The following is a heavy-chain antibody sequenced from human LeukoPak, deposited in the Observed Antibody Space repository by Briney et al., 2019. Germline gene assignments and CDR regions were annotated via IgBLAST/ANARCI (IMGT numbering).Heavy chain of an antibody. J-gene: IGHJ6*02. Sequence: SVKVSCKASGGTFSSYAISWVRQAPGQGLEWMGGIIPIFGTANYAQKFQGRVTITADESTSTAYMELSSLRSEDTAVYYCARDSSPYYYGPGSYYGTYYYYGMDVWGQGTTVTVSS. D-gene: IGHD3-10*01. CDR1: GGTFSSYA. CDR2: IIPIFGTA. CDR3: ARDSSPYYYGPGSYYGTYYYYGMDV. V-gene: IGHV1-69*01.